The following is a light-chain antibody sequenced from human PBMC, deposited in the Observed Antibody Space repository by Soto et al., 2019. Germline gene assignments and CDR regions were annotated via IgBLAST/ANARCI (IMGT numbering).Light chain of an antibody. V-gene: IGLV2-14*01. CDR2: EVS. CDR3: SSYTTGTTRVI. Sequence: QSALTQPASVSGSPGQSITIPCTGTGSDLGAYNFVSWYQHHPGKAPKLIVFEVSNRPSGVSFRFSGPKSGNTASLTISGLQAEDEADYYCSSYTTGTTRVIFGGGTKVTVL. J-gene: IGLJ2*01. CDR1: GSDLGAYNF.